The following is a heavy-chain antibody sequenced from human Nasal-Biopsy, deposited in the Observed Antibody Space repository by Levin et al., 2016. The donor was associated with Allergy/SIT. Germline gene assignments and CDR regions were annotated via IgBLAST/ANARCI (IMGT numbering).Heavy chain of an antibody. CDR2: ISGSGGST. CDR3: GKDYFKDRYFGEFYYFDF. D-gene: IGHD3-10*01. V-gene: IGHV3-23*01. Sequence: GGSLRLSCAASGFTFSSYPMGWARQAPGKGLEWVSVISGSGGSTSYADSVKGRFTISRDNSDDTLYLDMSSLRDDDTAVYYCGKDYFKDRYFGEFYYFDFRGQGTLGHRRPQ. J-gene: IGHJ4*02. CDR1: GFTFSSYP.